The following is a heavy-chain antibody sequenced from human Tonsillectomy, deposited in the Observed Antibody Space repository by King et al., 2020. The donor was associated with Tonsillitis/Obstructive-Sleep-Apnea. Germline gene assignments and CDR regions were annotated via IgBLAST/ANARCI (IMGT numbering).Heavy chain of an antibody. CDR3: ARDGGDTSSTPRNSYYYYMDV. Sequence: VQLVESGGGVVQPGRSLRLSCAASGFTFSSYAMHWVRQAPGKGLEWVAVISYDGSNKYYADSVKGRFTISRDNSKNTLYLQMNSLIAEDTAVYYCARDGGDTSSTPRNSYYYYMDVWCKGTTVTVSS. CDR1: GFTFSSYA. V-gene: IGHV3-30*01. CDR2: ISYDGSNK. D-gene: IGHD6-6*01. J-gene: IGHJ6*03.